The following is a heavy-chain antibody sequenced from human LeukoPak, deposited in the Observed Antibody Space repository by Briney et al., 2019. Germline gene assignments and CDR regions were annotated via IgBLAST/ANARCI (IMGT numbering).Heavy chain of an antibody. CDR1: GFTFSDYY. CDR3: ARVQAAAGSVDY. V-gene: IGHV3-11*01. CDR2: ISSSGSAI. D-gene: IGHD6-13*01. J-gene: IGHJ4*02. Sequence: PGGSLRLSCAASGFTFSDYYMYWIRQAPGKGLEWVSYISSSGSAIYYADSVKGRFTISRDNAKNSLYLQMNSLRAEDTAVYYCARVQAAAGSVDYWGQGTLVTVSS.